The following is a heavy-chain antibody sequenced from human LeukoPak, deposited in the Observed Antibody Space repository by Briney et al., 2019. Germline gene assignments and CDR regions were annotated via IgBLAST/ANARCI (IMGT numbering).Heavy chain of an antibody. J-gene: IGHJ4*02. CDR2: INPNSGGT. CDR1: GYTFTGYY. D-gene: IGHD6-6*01. V-gene: IGHV1-2*06. Sequence: ASVKVSCKASGYTFTGYYMHWVRQAPGQGLEWMGRINPNSGGTNYAQKFQGRVTVTRDTSISTAYMELSRLRSDDTAVYYCARDRSSSSREGYFDYWGQGTLVTVSS. CDR3: ARDRSSSSREGYFDY.